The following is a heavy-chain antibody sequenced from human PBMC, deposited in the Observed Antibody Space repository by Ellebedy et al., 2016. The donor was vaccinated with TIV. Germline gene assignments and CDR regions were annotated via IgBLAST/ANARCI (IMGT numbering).Heavy chain of an antibody. CDR2: MNPNSGNT. V-gene: IGHV1-8*02. J-gene: IGHJ5*02. CDR3: ARGISGWSQGVWFDP. Sequence: AASVKVSCKASGYTFTGYYMHWVRQATGQGLEWMGWMNPNSGNTGYAQRFQGRVTMTRNTSISTAYMELSSLRSEDTAVYYCARGISGWSQGVWFDPWGQGTLVTVSS. D-gene: IGHD6-19*01. CDR1: GYTFTGYY.